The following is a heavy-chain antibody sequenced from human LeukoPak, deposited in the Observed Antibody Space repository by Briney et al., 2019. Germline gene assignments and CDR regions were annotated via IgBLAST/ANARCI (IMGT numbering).Heavy chain of an antibody. D-gene: IGHD1-26*01. CDR2: ISGSGGST. Sequence: GGSLRPSCAASGFTFSSYAMSWVRQAPGKGLEWVSAISGSGGSTYYADSVKGRFTISRDNSKNTLYLQMNSLRAEDTAVYYCAEDPSGSYYVDYWGQGTLVTVSS. V-gene: IGHV3-23*01. CDR3: AEDPSGSYYVDY. CDR1: GFTFSSYA. J-gene: IGHJ4*02.